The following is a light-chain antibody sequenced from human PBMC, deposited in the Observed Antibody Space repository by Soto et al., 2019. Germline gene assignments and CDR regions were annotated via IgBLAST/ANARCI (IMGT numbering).Light chain of an antibody. CDR2: GDG. CDR3: QVWYVSGDPQ. V-gene: IGLV3-21*02. J-gene: IGLJ2*01. Sequence: SYELTQPPSVSVAPGQTATITCEGGNIGTKHVPWYQQKPGQAPVLVVYGDGDRPSGIPERFSGSNSGTAATLTVTRVEAGDEADYYCQVWYVSGDPQFGGGTKLTVL. CDR1: NIGTKH.